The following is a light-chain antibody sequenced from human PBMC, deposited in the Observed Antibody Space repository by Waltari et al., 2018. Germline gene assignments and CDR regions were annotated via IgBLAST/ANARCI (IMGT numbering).Light chain of an antibody. CDR1: ALPQQY. Sequence: SFELTQPPSVSVSPGQTARLSCSGDALPQQYTYWYQQNPGQAPVLVIYKDSERPSGIPERFSGSSSGTTVTLTINGVQAEDEADYYCQSADHSAVVFGGGTKLTVL. J-gene: IGLJ2*01. CDR3: QSADHSAVV. V-gene: IGLV3-25*03. CDR2: KDS.